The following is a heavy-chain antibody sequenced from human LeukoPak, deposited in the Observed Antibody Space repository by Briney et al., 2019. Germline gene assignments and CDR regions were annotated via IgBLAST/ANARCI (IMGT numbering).Heavy chain of an antibody. J-gene: IGHJ4*02. Sequence: SETLSLTCAVYGGSFSGYYWSWIRQPPGKGLEWIGEINHNGSTNYNPSLKSRVTISVDTSKNQFSLKLSSVTAADTAVYYCARGWYSSSYYFDYWGQGTLVTVSS. CDR3: ARGWYSSSYYFDY. D-gene: IGHD6-6*01. CDR1: GGSFSGYY. CDR2: INHNGST. V-gene: IGHV4-34*01.